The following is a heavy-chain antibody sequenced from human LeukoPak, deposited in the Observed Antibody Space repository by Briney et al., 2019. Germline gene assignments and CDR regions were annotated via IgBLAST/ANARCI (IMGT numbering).Heavy chain of an antibody. CDR2: IYYSGST. J-gene: IGHJ4*02. V-gene: IGHV4-59*01. Sequence: SETLSLTCTVSGGSISSYYWSWIRQPPGKGLEWIGYIYYSGSTNYNPSLKSRVTISVDTSKNQFSLKLSSVTAADTAVYYCARWTPVGGRGTDYWGQGTLVTVSS. CDR1: GGSISSYY. D-gene: IGHD1-14*01. CDR3: ARWTPVGGRGTDY.